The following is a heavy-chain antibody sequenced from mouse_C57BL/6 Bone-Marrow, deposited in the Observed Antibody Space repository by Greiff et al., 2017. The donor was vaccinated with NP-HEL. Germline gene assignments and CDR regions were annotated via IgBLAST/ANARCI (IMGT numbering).Heavy chain of an antibody. CDR1: GYTFTSYW. J-gene: IGHJ2*01. Sequence: QVQLQQPGAELVMPGASVKLSCKASGYTFTSYWMHWVKQRPGQGLEWIGEIDPSDSYTNYNQKFKGKSTLTVDKSSSTAYMQLSSLTSEDSAVYYCAREDDFDYWGQGTTLTVSS. V-gene: IGHV1-69*01. CDR3: AREDDFDY. CDR2: IDPSDSYT.